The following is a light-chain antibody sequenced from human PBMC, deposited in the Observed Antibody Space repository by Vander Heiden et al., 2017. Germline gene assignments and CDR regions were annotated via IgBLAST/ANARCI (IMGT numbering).Light chain of an antibody. CDR1: SSRCGEGYD. Sequence: QPVLTQPPSVSGPPRQWVTISCTGSSSRCGEGYDVHWDQQLPGTAPKLLIYGNSNRPSGVPDRFSGSKSGTSASLANTGLQAGDEADYYCQSYDSSLSGWVFGTGTKVTVL. V-gene: IGLV1-40*01. CDR2: GNS. J-gene: IGLJ1*01. CDR3: QSYDSSLSGWV.